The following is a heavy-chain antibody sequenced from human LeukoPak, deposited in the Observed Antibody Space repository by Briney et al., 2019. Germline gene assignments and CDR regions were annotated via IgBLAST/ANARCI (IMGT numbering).Heavy chain of an antibody. D-gene: IGHD3-22*01. CDR1: GYTFTGYY. V-gene: IGHV1-2*04. J-gene: IGHJ4*02. CDR3: ARGDDSGYYDYFDY. CDR2: INPNSGGT. Sequence: ASVKVSRKASGYTFTGYYMHWVRQAPGQGLEWMGWINPNSGGTNYAQKFQGWVTMTRDTSISTAYMELSRLRSDDTAVYYCARGDDSGYYDYFDYWGQGALVTVSS.